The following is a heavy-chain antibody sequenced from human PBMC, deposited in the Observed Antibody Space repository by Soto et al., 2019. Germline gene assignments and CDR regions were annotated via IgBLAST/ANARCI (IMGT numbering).Heavy chain of an antibody. CDR3: ARHRGVGAVNYNGMDV. V-gene: IGHV4-39*01. CDR1: GGSISSSSYY. D-gene: IGHD1-26*01. Sequence: QLQLQESGPGLVKPSETLSLTCTVSGGSISSSSYYWGWIRQPPGKGLEWIGGIYYSGITYYNPSLKSRVTISEDTSKNQFSLKLSSVTAADTAVYYCARHRGVGAVNYNGMDVWGQGTTVTVSS. J-gene: IGHJ6*02. CDR2: IYYSGIT.